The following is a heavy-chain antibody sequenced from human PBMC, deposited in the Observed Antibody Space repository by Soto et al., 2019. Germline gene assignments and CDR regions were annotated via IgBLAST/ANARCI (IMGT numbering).Heavy chain of an antibody. Sequence: PGESLKISWNGSGYSFAGYWITWVRQKPGKGLEWMGRIDPSDSQTYYSPSFRGHVTISVTKSITTVFLQWSSLRASDTAMYYCARQIYDSDTGPNFQYYFDSWGQGTPVTVS. J-gene: IGHJ4*02. CDR2: IDPSDSQT. D-gene: IGHD3-22*01. CDR3: ARQIYDSDTGPNFQYYFDS. V-gene: IGHV5-10-1*01. CDR1: GYSFAGYW.